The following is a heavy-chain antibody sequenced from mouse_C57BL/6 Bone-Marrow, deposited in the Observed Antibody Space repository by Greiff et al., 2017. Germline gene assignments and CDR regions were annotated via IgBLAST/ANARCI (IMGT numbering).Heavy chain of an antibody. V-gene: IGHV2-6*01. J-gene: IGHJ4*01. D-gene: IGHD1-1*01. Sequence: VQRVESGPGLVAPSQSLSITCTVSGFSLTSYGVDWVRQSPGKGLEWLGVIWGVGSTNYNSALKSRLSISKDNSKSQVFLKMNSLQTDDTAMYYCASMLITTVDYAMDYWGQGTSVTVSS. CDR1: GFSLTSYG. CDR3: ASMLITTVDYAMDY. CDR2: IWGVGST.